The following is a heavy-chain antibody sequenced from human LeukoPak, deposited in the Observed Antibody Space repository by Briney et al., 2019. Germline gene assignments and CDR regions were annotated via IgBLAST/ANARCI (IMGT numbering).Heavy chain of an antibody. V-gene: IGHV3-33*01. CDR3: ARDGTVTAGPFDP. CDR2: IWYDGSNK. J-gene: IGHJ5*02. D-gene: IGHD4-11*01. CDR1: GITFSSFG. Sequence: TGRSLRLSCAAPGITFSSFGMHWLRQAPGKGLEWVAFIWYDGSNKYYADSAKGRFTISRDNSKNTLYLQMNSLRVEDTAVYYCARDGTVTAGPFDPWGRGTLVTVSS.